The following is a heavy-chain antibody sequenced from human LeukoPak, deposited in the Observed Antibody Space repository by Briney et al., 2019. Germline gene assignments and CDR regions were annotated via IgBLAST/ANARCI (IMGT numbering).Heavy chain of an antibody. Sequence: PSGTLSLTCTVSGGSFSTYYWSWIRQPPGKGLEWIGYIYYSGSTNYNPSLKSRVTISVDTSKNQFSLKLSSVTAADTAVYYCARAITIRGLIFDYWGQGTLVTVSS. V-gene: IGHV4-59*01. D-gene: IGHD3-10*01. CDR3: ARAITIRGLIFDY. CDR1: GGSFSTYY. CDR2: IYYSGST. J-gene: IGHJ4*02.